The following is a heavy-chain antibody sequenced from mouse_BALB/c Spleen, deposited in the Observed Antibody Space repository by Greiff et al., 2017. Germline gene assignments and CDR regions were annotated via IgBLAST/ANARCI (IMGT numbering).Heavy chain of an antibody. CDR3: ARKLYYGSSYAMDY. CDR1: GFSLTSYG. J-gene: IGHJ4*01. CDR2: IWSGGST. D-gene: IGHD1-1*01. V-gene: IGHV2-2*02. Sequence: VKLQESGPGLVQPSQSLSITCTVSGFSLTSYGVHWVRQSPGKGLEWLGVIWSGGSTDYNAAFISRLSISKDNSKSQVFFKMNSLQANDTAIYYCARKLYYGSSYAMDYWGQGTSVTVSS.